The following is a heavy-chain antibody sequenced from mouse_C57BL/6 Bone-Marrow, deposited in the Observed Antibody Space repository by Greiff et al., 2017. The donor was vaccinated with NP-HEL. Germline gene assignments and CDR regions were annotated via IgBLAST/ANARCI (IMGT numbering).Heavy chain of an antibody. V-gene: IGHV14-4*01. J-gene: IGHJ2*01. CDR2: IVPENGDT. CDR1: GFNIKDDY. CDR3: TTWGEDY. D-gene: IGHD4-1*01. Sequence: VQLKESGAELVRPGASVKLSCAASGFNIKDDYMHWVKQRPEQGLEWIGWIVPENGDTAYASKFQGKAPITADTSSNTAYLQLSSLTSEDTAVYYCTTWGEDYWGQGTTLTVSA.